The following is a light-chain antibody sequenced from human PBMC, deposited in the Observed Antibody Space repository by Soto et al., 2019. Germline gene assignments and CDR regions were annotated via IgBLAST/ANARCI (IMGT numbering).Light chain of an antibody. CDR3: SSYAGSNNVV. CDR2: EVS. CDR1: SSDVGGYKY. Sequence: QSALTQPPSASGSPGQSVTISCVGTSSDVGGYKYVSWYQQKPGKAPKLMIYEVSKRPSGVPDRFSGSKSGNTASLTVSGLQAEDEADYYCSSYAGSNNVVFGGGTKVTVL. V-gene: IGLV2-8*01. J-gene: IGLJ2*01.